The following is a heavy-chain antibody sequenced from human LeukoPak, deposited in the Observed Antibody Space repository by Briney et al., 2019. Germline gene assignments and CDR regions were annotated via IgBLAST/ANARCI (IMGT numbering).Heavy chain of an antibody. Sequence: PGRSLRLSCVASGFTFSSYGMHWVRQAPGKGLEWVAVIWYDGSNKYYADSVKGRFTISRDNSKNTLNLQMNSLRVEDTAVYYCARRGGSNGWGDFDIWGQGTMVTVSS. CDR1: GFTFSSYG. CDR3: ARRGGSNGWGDFDI. J-gene: IGHJ3*02. D-gene: IGHD6-19*01. CDR2: IWYDGSNK. V-gene: IGHV3-33*01.